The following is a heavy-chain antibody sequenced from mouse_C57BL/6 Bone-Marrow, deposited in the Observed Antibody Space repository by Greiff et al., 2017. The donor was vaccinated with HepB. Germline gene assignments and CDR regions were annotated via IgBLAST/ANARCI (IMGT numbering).Heavy chain of an antibody. CDR2: IDPENGDT. CDR1: GFNIKDDY. J-gene: IGHJ1*03. Sequence: VQLQQSGAELVRPGASVKLSCTASGFNIKDDYMHWVKQRPEQGLEWIGWIDPENGDTEYASKFQGKATITADTSSNTAYLQLSSLTSEDTAVYYSTTAGSYRYFDVWGTGTTVTVSS. CDR3: TTAGSYRYFDV. V-gene: IGHV14-4*01.